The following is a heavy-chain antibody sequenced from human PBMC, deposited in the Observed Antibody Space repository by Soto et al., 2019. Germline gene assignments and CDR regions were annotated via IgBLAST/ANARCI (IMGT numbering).Heavy chain of an antibody. D-gene: IGHD6-19*01. CDR2: ISGSGGST. V-gene: IGHV3-23*01. J-gene: IGHJ1*01. CDR3: AKDRHLFRRWEAVAGLKHETTDKYFQH. CDR1: GFTFSSYA. Sequence: PGGSLRLSCAASGFTFSSYAMSWVRQAPGKGLEWVSAISGSGGSTYYADSVKGRFTISRDNSKNTLYLQMNSLRAEDTAVYYCAKDRHLFRRWEAVAGLKHETTDKYFQHWGQGTLVTVSS.